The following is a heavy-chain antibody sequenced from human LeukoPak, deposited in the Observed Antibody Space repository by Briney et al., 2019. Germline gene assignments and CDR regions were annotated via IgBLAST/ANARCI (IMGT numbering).Heavy chain of an antibody. CDR3: ARPLTGDSDAFDI. CDR2: MNPNSGNT. J-gene: IGHJ3*02. CDR1: GYTFTSYD. V-gene: IGHV1-8*03. D-gene: IGHD7-27*01. Sequence: ASVKVSCKASGYTFTSYDINWVRQATEQGLEWMGWMNPNSGNTGYAQKFQGRVTITRNTSISTAYMELSSLRSEDTAVYYCARPLTGDSDAFDIWGQGTMVTVSS.